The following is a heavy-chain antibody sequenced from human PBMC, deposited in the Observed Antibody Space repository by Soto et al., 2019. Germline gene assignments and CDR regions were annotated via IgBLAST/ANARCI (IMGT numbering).Heavy chain of an antibody. V-gene: IGHV3-23*01. CDR1: GFTFSSYA. D-gene: IGHD3-10*01. CDR2: ISGSGGST. J-gene: IGHJ4*02. Sequence: GGSLRLSCAASGFTFSSYAMSWVRQAPGKGLEWVSAISGSGGSTYYADSVKGRFTISRDNSKNTLYLQMNSLRAEDTAVYYCAKERTLYYYGSGATDYWGQGTLVTVSS. CDR3: AKERTLYYYGSGATDY.